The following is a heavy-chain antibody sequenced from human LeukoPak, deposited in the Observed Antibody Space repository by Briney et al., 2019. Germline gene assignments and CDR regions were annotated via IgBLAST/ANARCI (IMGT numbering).Heavy chain of an antibody. CDR3: ARDSYYDILTGYRDAFDI. Sequence: GGSLRLSCAASGFTVSSNYMSWVRQAPGKGLEWVSVIYSGGSTYYADSVKGRFTISRDNSKNTLYLQMNSLRAEDTAVYYCARDSYYDILTGYRDAFDIWGQGTMVTVSS. D-gene: IGHD3-9*01. CDR1: GFTVSSNY. V-gene: IGHV3-53*01. CDR2: IYSGGST. J-gene: IGHJ3*02.